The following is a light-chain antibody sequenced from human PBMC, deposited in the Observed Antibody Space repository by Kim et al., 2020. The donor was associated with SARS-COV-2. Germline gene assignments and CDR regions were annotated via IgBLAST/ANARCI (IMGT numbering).Light chain of an antibody. V-gene: IGLV3-1*01. Sequence: VSPGQTASITCSGDKLGDKYACWYQQKPGQSPVLVIYQDSKRPSGIPERFSGSNSGNTATLTISGTQAMDEADYYCQAWDSSLVVFGGGTQLTVL. J-gene: IGLJ2*01. CDR1: KLGDKY. CDR3: QAWDSSLVV. CDR2: QDS.